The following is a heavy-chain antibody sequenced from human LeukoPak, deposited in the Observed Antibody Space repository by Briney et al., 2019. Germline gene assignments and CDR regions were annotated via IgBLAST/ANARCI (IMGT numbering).Heavy chain of an antibody. CDR1: GFTVSSNY. CDR2: ISSSGSTI. Sequence: GGSLRLSRAASGFTVSSNYMSWVRQAPGKGLEWVSYISSSGSTIYYADSVKGRFTISRDNAKNSLYLQMNSLRAEDTAVYYCARVRYYGSGSHYYFDYWGQGTLVTVSS. J-gene: IGHJ4*02. D-gene: IGHD3-10*01. CDR3: ARVRYYGSGSHYYFDY. V-gene: IGHV3-11*01.